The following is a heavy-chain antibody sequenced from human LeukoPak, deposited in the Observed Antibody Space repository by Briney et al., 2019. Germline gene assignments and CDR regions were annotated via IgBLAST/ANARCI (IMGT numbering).Heavy chain of an antibody. Sequence: ASVKVSCKASGYTFTTYAMHWVRQAPGQRLEWMGWINAGNANTKYSQKFQGRVTITRDTSASTAYMELSSLRSEDTAVYYCAYGVNGLGFDYWGQGTLVTVSS. CDR2: INAGNANT. D-gene: IGHD4-23*01. J-gene: IGHJ4*02. CDR3: AYGVNGLGFDY. V-gene: IGHV1-3*01. CDR1: GYTFTTYA.